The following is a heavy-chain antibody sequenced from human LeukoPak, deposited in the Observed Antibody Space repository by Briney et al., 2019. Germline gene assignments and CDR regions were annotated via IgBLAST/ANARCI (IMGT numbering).Heavy chain of an antibody. CDR2: ISYDGSNK. V-gene: IGHV3-30*18. CDR3: AKAFGWELTDSVDY. D-gene: IGHD1-26*01. J-gene: IGHJ4*02. Sequence: GGSLRLSCAASGFTFSSYGMHWVRQAPGKGLEWVAVISYDGSNKYYADSVRGRFTISRDNSKNTLYLQMNSLRPEDTAVYYCAKAFGWELTDSVDYWGQGTLVTVSS. CDR1: GFTFSSYG.